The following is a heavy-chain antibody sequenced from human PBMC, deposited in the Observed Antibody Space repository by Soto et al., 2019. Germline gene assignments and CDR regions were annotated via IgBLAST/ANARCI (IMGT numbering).Heavy chain of an antibody. V-gene: IGHV4-30-4*01. Sequence: SETLSLTCTVSGGATTSDNYWTWIRQPPGKGLEWLGHIYYSGSTDYNPSLKSRVTISVDRSKNQFSLNLTSVTAADTAVYYCARDYYGMDVWGQGTTVTVSS. J-gene: IGHJ6*02. CDR1: GGATTSDNY. CDR3: ARDYYGMDV. CDR2: IYYSGST.